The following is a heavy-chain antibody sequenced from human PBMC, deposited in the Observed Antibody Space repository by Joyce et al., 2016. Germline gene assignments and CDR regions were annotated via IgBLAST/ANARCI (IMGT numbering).Heavy chain of an antibody. J-gene: IGHJ4*02. D-gene: IGHD7-27*01. CDR2: IIPIFGTA. V-gene: IGHV1-69*01. CDR3: TRGDQNWGEGRLAY. CDR1: GGTFSTCP. Sequence: QLVQSGAEVKKPGSSVKVSCKASGGTFSTCPFNWVRQAPGQGLEWMGGIIPIFGTANYAQNFQDRVTITADESTNTIYMDVSGLRSDDTAVYYCTRGDQNWGEGRLAYWGQGTQVSVSS.